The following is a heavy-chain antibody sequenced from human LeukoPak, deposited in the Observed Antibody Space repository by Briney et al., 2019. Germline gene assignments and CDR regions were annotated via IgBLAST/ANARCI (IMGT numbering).Heavy chain of an antibody. CDR2: ISAYNGNI. J-gene: IGHJ5*02. Sequence: GASVKVSCKASGYTFTSYGISWVRQAPGQGLEWMGWISAYNGNINYAQKLQGRVTMTTDTSTSTAYMELRSLRSDDTAVYYCARAVGITGTRGRWFDPWGQGTLVTVSS. V-gene: IGHV1-18*01. CDR1: GYTFTSYG. D-gene: IGHD1-7*01. CDR3: ARAVGITGTRGRWFDP.